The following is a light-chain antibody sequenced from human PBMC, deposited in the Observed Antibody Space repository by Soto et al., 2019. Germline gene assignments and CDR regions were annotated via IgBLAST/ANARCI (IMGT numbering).Light chain of an antibody. CDR2: DVT. Sequence: QSALTQPASVSGSPGQSITISCTGTSSDVGGYNSVSWYQQHPGKAPKLIIYDVTNRPSGVSNRLSGSKSGNTASLTISGLQAEDEGDYYCSSYTSSGTYVVFGGGTKLTVL. CDR3: SSYTSSGTYVV. CDR1: SSDVGGYNS. V-gene: IGLV2-14*01. J-gene: IGLJ2*01.